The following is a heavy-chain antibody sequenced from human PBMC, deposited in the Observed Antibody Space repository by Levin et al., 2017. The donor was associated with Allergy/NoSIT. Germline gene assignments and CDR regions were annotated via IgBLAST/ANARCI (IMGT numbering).Heavy chain of an antibody. Sequence: GESLKISCKASGYSFTSRWIGWVRQMPGKGLEWMGIIYPGDSDSRYSQSFQGQVTFSADTSISTAYLQWSSLKASDTAMYYCVRPYGSGGYYTPQTPMDVWGQGTTVTVSS. CDR1: GYSFTSRW. CDR3: VRPYGSGGYYTPQTPMDV. J-gene: IGHJ6*02. V-gene: IGHV5-51*01. D-gene: IGHD3-10*01. CDR2: IYPGDSDS.